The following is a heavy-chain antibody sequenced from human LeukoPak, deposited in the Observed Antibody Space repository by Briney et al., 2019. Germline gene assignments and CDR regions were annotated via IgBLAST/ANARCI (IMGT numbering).Heavy chain of an antibody. CDR3: ARLQAIVVVTESPFDI. J-gene: IGHJ3*02. Sequence: SETLSLTCTVSGGSISSYYWSWIRQPPGKGLEWIGYYYYSGSTNYSPSLKSRVTISVDTSKNQFSLKLSSVTAADTAVYYCARLQAIVVVTESPFDIWGQGTMVTVSS. CDR2: YYYSGST. D-gene: IGHD2-21*02. V-gene: IGHV4-59*08. CDR1: GGSISSYY.